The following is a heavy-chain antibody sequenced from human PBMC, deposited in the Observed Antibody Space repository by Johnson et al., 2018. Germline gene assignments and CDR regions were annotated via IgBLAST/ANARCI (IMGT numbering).Heavy chain of an antibody. Sequence: QVQLVESGGGVVQPGKSLRLSCAVSGFTFSNYGMHWVRQAPGEGLEWVSVISHDGSNKYYAASVKGRFTISRDNSKNTLYLQMNSLRVEDTAVYYCAKDRGDYVGGYMDVWGKGTTVTVSS. CDR3: AKDRGDYVGGYMDV. CDR2: ISHDGSNK. D-gene: IGHD4-17*01. CDR1: GFTFSNYG. J-gene: IGHJ6*03. V-gene: IGHV3-30*18.